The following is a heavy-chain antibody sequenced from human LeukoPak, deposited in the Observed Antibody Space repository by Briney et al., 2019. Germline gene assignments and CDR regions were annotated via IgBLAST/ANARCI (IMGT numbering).Heavy chain of an antibody. CDR3: ARADPSNYVWGSYRRYFDY. V-gene: IGHV4-34*01. CDR2: INHSGST. Sequence: GSLRLSCAASGFTFSDYYWSWIRQPPGKGLEWIGEINHSGSTNYNPSLKSRVTISVDTSKNQFSLKLSSVTAADTAVYYCARADPSNYVWGSYRRYFDYWGQGTLVTVSS. D-gene: IGHD3-16*02. CDR1: GFTFSDYY. J-gene: IGHJ4*02.